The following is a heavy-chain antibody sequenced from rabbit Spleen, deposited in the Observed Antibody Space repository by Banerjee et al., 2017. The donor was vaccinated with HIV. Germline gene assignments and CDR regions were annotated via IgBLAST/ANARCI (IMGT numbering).Heavy chain of an antibody. CDR2: INSETGNT. CDR3: ARETSSGWGVVSYYFNL. CDR1: GFSLNNKYV. J-gene: IGHJ4*01. D-gene: IGHD4-1*01. Sequence: QSLEESGGDLVKPGASLTLTCTASGFSLNNKYVLCWVRQAPGKGLEWIACINSETGNTVYATWAKGRFTISKTSSTTVTLQVTYLTVADTATYFCARETSSGWGVVSYYFNLWGPGTLVTVS. V-gene: IGHV1S40*01.